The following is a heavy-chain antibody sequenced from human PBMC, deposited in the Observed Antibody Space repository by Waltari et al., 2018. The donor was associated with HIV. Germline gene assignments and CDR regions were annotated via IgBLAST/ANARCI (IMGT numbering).Heavy chain of an antibody. Sequence: QVQLVQSGAEVKKPGASVKVSCKASGYTFTGYYMHWVRQAPGQGIDGMGSLNPNSVGTNYAHKVQRRATMTRDTSISTPYMELSRLRSDDTAVYYFARCDSSRYEAFDIWGQGTRVTVSS. CDR1: GYTFTGYY. CDR3: ARCDSSRYEAFDI. CDR2: LNPNSVGT. V-gene: IGHV1-2*07. D-gene: IGHD3-22*01. J-gene: IGHJ3*02.